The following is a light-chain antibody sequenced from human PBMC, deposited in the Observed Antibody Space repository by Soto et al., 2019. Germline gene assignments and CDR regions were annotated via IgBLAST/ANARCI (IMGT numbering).Light chain of an antibody. Sequence: DIVMTQSPDSLAVSLGERATINCKSSQSVLYSSNNKNYLAWYQQKPGQPPKLLIYWASTRESGVPDRFSGSGSGTDFTLTISSLQAEDVAVYYCQQYSSTPPQRTFGQGTKVEIK. CDR1: QSVLYSSNNKNY. J-gene: IGKJ1*01. CDR3: QQYSSTPPQRT. V-gene: IGKV4-1*01. CDR2: WAS.